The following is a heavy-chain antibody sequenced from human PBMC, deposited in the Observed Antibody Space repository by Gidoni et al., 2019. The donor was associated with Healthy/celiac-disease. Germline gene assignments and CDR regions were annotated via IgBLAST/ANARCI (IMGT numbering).Heavy chain of an antibody. CDR3: ARDGPGYDFWSGYETAPNHYYYYGMDV. Sequence: QVQLVQSGAEVKKPGASVKVSCQASGYTFTIYGISWVRQAPGQGLEWMGWISDYNGNTNYAQKLQGRVTMTTDTSTSTAYMELRSLRSDDTAVYYCARDGPGYDFWSGYETAPNHYYYYGMDVWGQGTTVTVSS. CDR2: ISDYNGNT. D-gene: IGHD3-3*01. CDR1: GYTFTIYG. J-gene: IGHJ6*02. V-gene: IGHV1-18*01.